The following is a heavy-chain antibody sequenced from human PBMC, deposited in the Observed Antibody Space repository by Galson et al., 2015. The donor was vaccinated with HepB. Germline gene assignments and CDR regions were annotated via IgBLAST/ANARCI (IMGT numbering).Heavy chain of an antibody. Sequence: SLRLSCAASGLIVSRGYMTWVRQAPGKGLEWVSTIYSGGTSYLADSVRGRFTVSRDNSRNTLYLQMNSLRVEDTAVYYCAKGRDTASPIDYWGQGTLVTVSS. CDR2: IYSGGTS. J-gene: IGHJ4*02. V-gene: IGHV3-66*01. CDR1: GLIVSRGY. D-gene: IGHD5-18*01. CDR3: AKGRDTASPIDY.